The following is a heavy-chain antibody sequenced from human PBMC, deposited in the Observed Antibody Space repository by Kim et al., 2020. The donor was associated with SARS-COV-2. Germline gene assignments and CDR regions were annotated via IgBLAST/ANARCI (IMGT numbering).Heavy chain of an antibody. Sequence: SETLSLTCTVSGGSISSGGYYWSWIRQHPGKGLEWIGYIYYSGSTYYNPSLKSRVTISVDTSKNQFSLKLSSVTAADTAVYYCARGSAGGYYDSISDAFDIWGQGTMVTVSS. CDR3: ARGSAGGYYDSISDAFDI. V-gene: IGHV4-31*03. D-gene: IGHD3-22*01. J-gene: IGHJ3*02. CDR1: GGSISSGGYY. CDR2: IYYSGST.